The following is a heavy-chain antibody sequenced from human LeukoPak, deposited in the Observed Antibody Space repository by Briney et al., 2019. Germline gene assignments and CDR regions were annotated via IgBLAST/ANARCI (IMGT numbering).Heavy chain of an antibody. CDR3: ARVGGGSYRYYYYYMDV. Sequence: SETLSLTCTVSGGSISSYYWSWIRQPPGKGLEWIGYIYYSGSTNYNPSLKSRVTISVDTSKNQFSLKPSSVTAADTAVYYCARVGGGSYRYYYYYMDVWGKGTTVTVSS. V-gene: IGHV4-59*01. J-gene: IGHJ6*03. D-gene: IGHD3-16*01. CDR2: IYYSGST. CDR1: GGSISSYY.